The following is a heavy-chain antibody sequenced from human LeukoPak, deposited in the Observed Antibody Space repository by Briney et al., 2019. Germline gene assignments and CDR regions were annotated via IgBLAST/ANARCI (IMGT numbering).Heavy chain of an antibody. V-gene: IGHV4-30-2*01. Sequence: PSETLSLTCAVSGGSISSGGYSWSWIRQPPGKGLEWIGYIYHSGSTYYNPSLKSRVTISVDRSKNQFSLKLSSVTAADTAVYYCARAYGSGSYYLQLFDYWGQGTLVTVSS. J-gene: IGHJ4*02. CDR1: GGSISSGGYS. D-gene: IGHD3-10*01. CDR2: IYHSGST. CDR3: ARAYGSGSYYLQLFDY.